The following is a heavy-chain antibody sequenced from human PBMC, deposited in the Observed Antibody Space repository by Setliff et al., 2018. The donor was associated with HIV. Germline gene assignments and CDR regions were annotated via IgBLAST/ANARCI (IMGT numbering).Heavy chain of an antibody. J-gene: IGHJ4*02. CDR2: IIPIYGTP. D-gene: IGHD6-19*01. Sequence: SVKVSCKASGGTFSSYSINWVRQAPGQGLEWMGGIIPIYGTPIYAQKFQGRVTITADESTSTAYMELSSLRSEDTAVYYCARGEGSGWPLDYWGQGTLVTVSS. CDR1: GGTFSSYS. V-gene: IGHV1-69*13. CDR3: ARGEGSGWPLDY.